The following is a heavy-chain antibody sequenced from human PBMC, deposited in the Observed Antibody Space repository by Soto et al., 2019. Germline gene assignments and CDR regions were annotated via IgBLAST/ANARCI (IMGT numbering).Heavy chain of an antibody. V-gene: IGHV3-11*01. CDR1: GFTFSYYY. D-gene: IGHD3-22*01. CDR2: ISSSGSTI. J-gene: IGHJ5*02. Sequence: GGSLRLSCAASGFTFSYYYMSWIRQAPGKGLEWVSYISSSGSTIYYADSVKGRFTISRDNAKNSLYLQMNSLRAEDTAVYYCARATYYYDSSGSATDWFDPWGQGTLVTVSS. CDR3: ARATYYYDSSGSATDWFDP.